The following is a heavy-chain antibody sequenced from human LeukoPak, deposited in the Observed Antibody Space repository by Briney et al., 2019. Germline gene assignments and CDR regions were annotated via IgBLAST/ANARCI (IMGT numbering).Heavy chain of an antibody. Sequence: PGGSLRLSFAASGFPFSYQSMNWVRPAPGKGLEWVSSISANSLHIFYADSVKGRFTISRDNAKNSLYLQMNNLRVEDTAVYYCVGPDSQFDCWGQGTLVTVSS. D-gene: IGHD3-10*01. J-gene: IGHJ4*02. CDR1: GFPFSYQS. CDR3: VGPDSQFDC. CDR2: ISANSLHI. V-gene: IGHV3-21*01.